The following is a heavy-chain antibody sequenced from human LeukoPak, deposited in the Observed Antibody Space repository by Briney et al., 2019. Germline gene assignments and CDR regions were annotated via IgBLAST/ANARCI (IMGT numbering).Heavy chain of an antibody. D-gene: IGHD1-1*01. CDR1: GYTFTGYY. J-gene: IGHJ3*02. CDR2: INPNSGGT. V-gene: IGHV1-2*02. CDR3: ARADVVGTTLFAAFDI. Sequence: ASVKVPCKASGYTFTGYYIHWVRQAPGQGPEWMGWINPNSGGTNYAQKFQGRVTVTRDTSITTTYMELSRLRSDDTAVYYCARADVVGTTLFAAFDIWGQGAMVTVSA.